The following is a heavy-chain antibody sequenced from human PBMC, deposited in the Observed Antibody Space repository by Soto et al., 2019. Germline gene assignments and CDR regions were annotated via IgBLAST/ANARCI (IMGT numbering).Heavy chain of an antibody. V-gene: IGHV4-59*01. Sequence: SETLSLTCSVSGDSIRSYYWTWIRQPPGKGLQWIGYVFHTGNTNYNPSLKSRVTISEDASKNQVSLRLISVTAADTAVYFCAREQYNWKIWGQGTLVTVSS. CDR1: GDSIRSYY. D-gene: IGHD1-20*01. CDR2: VFHTGNT. J-gene: IGHJ4*02. CDR3: AREQYNWKI.